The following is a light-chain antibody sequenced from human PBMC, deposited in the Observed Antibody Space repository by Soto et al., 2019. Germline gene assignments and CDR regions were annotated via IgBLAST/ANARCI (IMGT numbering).Light chain of an antibody. J-gene: IGKJ1*01. CDR3: QQYNSYPWT. CDR2: DAF. V-gene: IGKV1-5*01. Sequence: IQMTQSPSTLSTYVGDRVTTTCRASQSLSSRLAWYQQIPGKAPKLLIYDAFSLQSGVPSRFSGSGSGTEFSLTISSLQPDDFATYYCQQYNSYPWTFGQGTKVDIK. CDR1: QSLSSR.